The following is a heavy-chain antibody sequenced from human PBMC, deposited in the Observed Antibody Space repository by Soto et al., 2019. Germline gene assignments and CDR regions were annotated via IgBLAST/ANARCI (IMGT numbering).Heavy chain of an antibody. CDR1: GFTFSSYS. CDR3: ARDRGIAVAGTGWYFDL. V-gene: IGHV3-48*01. J-gene: IGHJ2*01. Sequence: EVQLVESGGGLVQPGGSLRLSCAASGFTFSSYSMNWVRQAPGKGLEWVSYISSSSSTIYYADSVKGRFTISRDNAKNSLYLQMNSLRAEDTAVYYCARDRGIAVAGTGWYFDLWGRGTLVTVSS. D-gene: IGHD6-19*01. CDR2: ISSSSSTI.